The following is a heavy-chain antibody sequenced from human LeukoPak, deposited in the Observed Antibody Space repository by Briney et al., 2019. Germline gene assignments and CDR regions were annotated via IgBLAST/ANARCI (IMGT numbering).Heavy chain of an antibody. CDR3: ARGVVPVMGLGYFDY. J-gene: IGHJ4*02. Sequence: GASVKVSCKASGYTFTSYGISWVRQAPGQGLEWMGWISAYNGNTNYAQKLQGRVTMTTDTSTSTAYMELRSLRSDDTAVYYCARGVVPVMGLGYFDYWGQGTLVTVSS. V-gene: IGHV1-18*01. CDR2: ISAYNGNT. D-gene: IGHD2-2*01. CDR1: GYTFTSYG.